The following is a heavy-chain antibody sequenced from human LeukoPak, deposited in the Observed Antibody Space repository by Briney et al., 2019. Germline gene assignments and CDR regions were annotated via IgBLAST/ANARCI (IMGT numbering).Heavy chain of an antibody. D-gene: IGHD3-16*01. V-gene: IGHV1-2*02. Sequence: ASVKVSCKASGYTFTGFYLHWVRQAPGQGLEWMRWINPNSGGTNYAQKFQGRVTMTRDTSISTAYMELSSLRSDDTAVYYCARDRGPEWWGSFDYWGQGPLVTVSS. J-gene: IGHJ4*02. CDR3: ARDRGPEWWGSFDY. CDR2: INPNSGGT. CDR1: GYTFTGFY.